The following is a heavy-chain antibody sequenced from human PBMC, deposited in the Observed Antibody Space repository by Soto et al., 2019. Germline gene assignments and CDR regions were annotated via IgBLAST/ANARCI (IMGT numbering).Heavy chain of an antibody. V-gene: IGHV4-39*01. J-gene: IGHJ4*02. CDR3: ATYRG. D-gene: IGHD3-16*02. CDR2: IYHSGRT. Sequence: PSETLSLTCTVSGGSISRTTYSWGWIRQPPGKGLEWIGNIYHSGRTSYVPSLRSRVTISVDTSKNQFSLKLTSVTAADTAVYYCATYRGWGQGTLVTVS. CDR1: GGSISRTTYS.